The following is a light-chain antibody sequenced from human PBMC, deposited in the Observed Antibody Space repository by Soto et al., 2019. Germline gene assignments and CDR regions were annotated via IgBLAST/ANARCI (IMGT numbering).Light chain of an antibody. V-gene: IGKV1-5*03. J-gene: IGKJ1*01. CDR1: QSCNW. CDR3: QHYDTYSPMWT. CDR2: EAS. Sequence: DIQLAQSPSTLSASVGDRITITCRATQSCNWLAWYQQKPGKAPKLLIFEASRLESGVPSRFSGSGSGTEFTLTISSLQPDDFGTYYCQHYDTYSPMWTFGQGTKVDVK.